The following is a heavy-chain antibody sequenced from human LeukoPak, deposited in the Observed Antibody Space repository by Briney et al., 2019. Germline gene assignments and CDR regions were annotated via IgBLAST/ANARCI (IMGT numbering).Heavy chain of an antibody. CDR3: ARGLVVVVAARLDYYYYGMDV. CDR1: GYTFTSYD. D-gene: IGHD2-15*01. CDR2: MNPNSGNT. V-gene: IGHV1-8*01. J-gene: IGHJ6*02. Sequence: ASVKVSCKASGYTFTSYDINWVRQATGQGLEWMGCMNPNSGNTGYAQKFQGRVTMTRNTSISTAYMELSSLRSEDTAVYYCARGLVVVVAARLDYYYYGMDVWGQGTTVTVSS.